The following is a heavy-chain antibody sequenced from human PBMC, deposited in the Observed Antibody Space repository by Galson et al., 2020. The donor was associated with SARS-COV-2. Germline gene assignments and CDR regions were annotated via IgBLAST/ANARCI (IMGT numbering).Heavy chain of an antibody. CDR1: GGSTSGYY. CDR3: ARGVWFDNFHFMDV. CDR2: IYYSGRT. Sequence: SATLSLTCTVSGGSTSGYYWSWTRQTQRKGLERNGYIYYSGRTNYNTSIESRGTISVDASKNQFSLNLNSVTAADTAVYYCARGVWFDNFHFMDVWGKGTMVTVSS. V-gene: IGHV4-59*01. D-gene: IGHD3-10*01. J-gene: IGHJ6*03.